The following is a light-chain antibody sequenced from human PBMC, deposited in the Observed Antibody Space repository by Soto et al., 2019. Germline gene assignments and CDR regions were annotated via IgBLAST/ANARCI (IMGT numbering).Light chain of an antibody. CDR2: DAS. CDR3: QQRSNRPPT. Sequence: EIVLTQSPGTLSLSPGERATLSCRASQSISNSLAWYQQKPGRAPRLLIFDASNRASGTPDRFSGSGSETDFTLTISSLEPEDFAVYYWQQRSNRPPTFGQGTKVEIK. V-gene: IGKV3-11*01. J-gene: IGKJ1*01. CDR1: QSISNS.